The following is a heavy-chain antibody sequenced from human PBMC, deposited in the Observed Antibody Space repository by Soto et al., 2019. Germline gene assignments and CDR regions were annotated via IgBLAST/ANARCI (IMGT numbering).Heavy chain of an antibody. Sequence: LRLSCAASGFSFSNYAMSWVRQAPGKGPEWVSTNSGSGASTYYADSVKGRFTISRDNSKDTLYLQMNSLKAEDTAVFYCAKGDCSGGSCYRGFDYWGQGTLVTVSS. D-gene: IGHD2-15*01. CDR3: AKGDCSGGSCYRGFDY. V-gene: IGHV3-23*01. J-gene: IGHJ4*02. CDR2: NSGSGAST. CDR1: GFSFSNYA.